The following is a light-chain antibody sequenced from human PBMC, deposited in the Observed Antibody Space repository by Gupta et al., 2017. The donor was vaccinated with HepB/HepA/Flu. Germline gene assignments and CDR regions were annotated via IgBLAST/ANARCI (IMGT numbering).Light chain of an antibody. Sequence: QSVLTQLPSASATPGQRVVISCSGSSSNIGENYVYWYQQFPGTAPKVLIFRDTQRPSGVPDRFSGSKSGTSASLAISGLRTEDEANYYCASWDDSLSGAVFGGGTKVTVL. V-gene: IGLV1-47*01. CDR1: SSNIGENY. CDR3: ASWDDSLSGAV. CDR2: RDT. J-gene: IGLJ2*01.